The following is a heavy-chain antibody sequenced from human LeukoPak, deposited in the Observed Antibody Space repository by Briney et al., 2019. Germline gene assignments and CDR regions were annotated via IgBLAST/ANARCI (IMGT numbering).Heavy chain of an antibody. CDR1: GYTFTSYG. J-gene: IGHJ5*02. V-gene: IGHV1-69*13. CDR3: ARSRYCSGGSCYSPYNWFDP. Sequence: SVKVSCKASGYTFTSYGISWVRQAPGQGLEWMGGIIPIFGTANYAQKFQGRVTITADESTSTAYMELSSLRSEDTAVYYCARSRYCSGGSCYSPYNWFDPWGQGTLVTVSS. CDR2: IIPIFGTA. D-gene: IGHD2-15*01.